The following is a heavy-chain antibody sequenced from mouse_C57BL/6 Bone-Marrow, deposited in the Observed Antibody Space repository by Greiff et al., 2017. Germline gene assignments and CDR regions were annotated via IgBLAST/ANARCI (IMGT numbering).Heavy chain of an antibody. CDR1: GFTFSSYA. CDR2: ISDGGSYT. V-gene: IGHV5-4*03. CDR3: ARAAY. Sequence: EVMLVESGGGLVKPGGSLKLSCAASGFTFSSYAMSWVRQTPEKRLEWVATISDGGSYTYYPDNVKGRFTISRDNAKNNLYLQMSHLKSEDTAMYYCARAAYWGQGTLVTVSA. J-gene: IGHJ3*01.